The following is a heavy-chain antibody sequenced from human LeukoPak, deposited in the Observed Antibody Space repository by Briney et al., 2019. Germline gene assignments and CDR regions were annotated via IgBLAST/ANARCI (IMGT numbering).Heavy chain of an antibody. CDR1: GFTFSSYG. J-gene: IGHJ4*02. D-gene: IGHD2-2*01. V-gene: IGHV3-30*18. CDR2: ISYDGSNK. Sequence: GGSLRLSCAASGFTFSSYGMHWVRQAPGKGLEWVAVISYDGSNKYYADSVEGRFTISRDNSKNTLYLQMNSLRAEDTAVYYCAKDVVPAAISFLGVDYWGQGTLVTVSS. CDR3: AKDVVPAAISFLGVDY.